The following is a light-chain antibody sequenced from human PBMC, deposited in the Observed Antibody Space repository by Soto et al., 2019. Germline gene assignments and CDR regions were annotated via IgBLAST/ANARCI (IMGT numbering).Light chain of an antibody. Sequence: QSALTQTRSVSGSPGQSVTISCTGTSSDIGTYDYVSWFQQHPGKAPKLMIYHVTNRPSGVPDRFSGSKSGDTASLTISGLQTEDEADYYCCSYAGYYTWVFGGGTKLTVL. CDR3: CSYAGYYTWV. J-gene: IGLJ3*02. V-gene: IGLV2-11*01. CDR2: HVT. CDR1: SSDIGTYDY.